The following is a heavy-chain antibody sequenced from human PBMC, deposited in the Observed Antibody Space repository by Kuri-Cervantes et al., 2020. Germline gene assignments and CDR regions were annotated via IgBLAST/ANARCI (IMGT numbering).Heavy chain of an antibody. J-gene: IGHJ6*02. CDR2: INPNSGGT. CDR3: ASGIKQGYYYYGMDV. V-gene: IGHV1-2*02. CDR1: GYTFTGYY. Sequence: ASVKVSCKACGYTFTGYYMHWVRQAPGQGLEWMGGINPNSGGTNYAQKFQGRVTMTRDTSISTAYMELRSLRSDDTAVYYCASGIKQGYYYYGMDVWGQGTTVTVSS. D-gene: IGHD2-21*01.